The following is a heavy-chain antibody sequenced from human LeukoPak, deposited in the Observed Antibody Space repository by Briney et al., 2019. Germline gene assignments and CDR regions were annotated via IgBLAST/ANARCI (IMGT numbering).Heavy chain of an antibody. CDR1: GYTFTSYG. CDR2: ISAYNGST. V-gene: IGHV1-18*01. J-gene: IGHJ5*02. Sequence: GASVKVSCKASGYTFTSYGISWVRQAPGQGLEWMGWISAYNGSTSYAQKFQGRVTMTRDMSTSTVYMELSSLRSEDTAVYYCARREAAGSGVGPWGQGTLVTVSS. D-gene: IGHD6-13*01. CDR3: ARREAAGSGVGP.